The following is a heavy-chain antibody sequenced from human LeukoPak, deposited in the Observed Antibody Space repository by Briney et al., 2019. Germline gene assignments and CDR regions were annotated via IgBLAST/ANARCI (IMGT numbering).Heavy chain of an antibody. V-gene: IGHV4-59*01. CDR3: ARGNQRHYED. J-gene: IGHJ4*02. D-gene: IGHD1-14*01. Sequence: PSETLSLTCTVSGGSISSYYWSWIRQPPGKGPEWIGYIYYSGSTNYNPSLKSRVTISVDTSKSQFSLNLSSVTAADTAVYYCARGNQRHYEDWGQGTLVTVSS. CDR1: GGSISSYY. CDR2: IYYSGST.